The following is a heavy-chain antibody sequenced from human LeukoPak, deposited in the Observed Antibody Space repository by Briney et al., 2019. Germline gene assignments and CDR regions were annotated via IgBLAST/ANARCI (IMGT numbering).Heavy chain of an antibody. J-gene: IGHJ4*02. V-gene: IGHV3-15*01. CDR3: ATLTVRGVINI. CDR2: IQSKTDGGTT. CDR1: GFTFSNTW. Sequence: PGGSLRLSCAASGFTFSNTWMNWVRQAPGKGLEWVGRIQSKTDGGTTEYAAPVKGRFTISRDDSKTTLYLQMYSLKTEDTAVYYCATLTVRGVINIWGQGTLVTVSS. D-gene: IGHD3-10*01.